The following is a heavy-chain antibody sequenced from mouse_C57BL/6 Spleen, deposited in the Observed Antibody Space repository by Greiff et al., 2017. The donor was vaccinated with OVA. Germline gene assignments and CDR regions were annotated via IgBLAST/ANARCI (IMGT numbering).Heavy chain of an antibody. J-gene: IGHJ2*01. V-gene: IGHV1-76*01. CDR1: GYTFTDYY. Sequence: QVQLQQSGAELVRPGASVKLSCKASGYTFTDYYINWVKQRPGQGLEWIARIYPGSGNTYYNEKFKGKTTLTAEKSSITAYMQLSSLTSEDSAVYLCAGSDGYYFDYWGQGTTLTVSS. CDR3: AGSDGYYFDY. CDR2: IYPGSGNT. D-gene: IGHD2-3*01.